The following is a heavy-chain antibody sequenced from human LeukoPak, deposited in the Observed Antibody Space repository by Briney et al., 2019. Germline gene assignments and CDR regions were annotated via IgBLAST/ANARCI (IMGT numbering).Heavy chain of an antibody. CDR2: INPNSGGT. J-gene: IGHJ5*02. Sequence: GASVNVSCKASGYTFTSYYMHWVRQAPGQGLEWMGWINPNSGGTNYAQKFQGRDTMTRDTSISTAYMELSRLRSDDTAVYYCARDAVPAAIPRPWFDPWGQGTLVTVSS. V-gene: IGHV1-2*02. CDR3: ARDAVPAAIPRPWFDP. D-gene: IGHD2-2*01. CDR1: GYTFTSYY.